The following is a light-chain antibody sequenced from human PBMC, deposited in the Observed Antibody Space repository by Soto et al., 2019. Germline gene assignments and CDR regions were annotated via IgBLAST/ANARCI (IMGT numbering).Light chain of an antibody. CDR1: QSVTTN. J-gene: IGKJ1*01. Sequence: EIVMTQSPATLSVSPGERVTLSCRASQSVTTNLAWYQQKPGQAPRLLIYGASTRASGIPARFSGRGSGTEFTLTITSLQSEDFAVYYCQQYDNWLWTFGQGTKVDI. V-gene: IGKV3-15*01. CDR3: QQYDNWLWT. CDR2: GAS.